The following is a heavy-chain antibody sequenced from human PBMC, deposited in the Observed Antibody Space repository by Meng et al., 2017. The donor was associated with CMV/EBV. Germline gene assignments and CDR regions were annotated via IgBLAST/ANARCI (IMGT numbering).Heavy chain of an antibody. V-gene: IGHV6-1*01. CDR3: AVNVGGAFDY. CDR2: TYYRSKWYN. J-gene: IGHJ4*02. Sequence: GPQPQDAPGVVTPPQTLLLTWCIVGGSVTSSSAAWNWIRQPPSRGLEWMGRTYYRSKWYNDYAVSVKSRITINPDTSKNQFSLQLNSVAPEDTAVYYCAVNVGGAFDYWGQGTLVTVSS. CDR1: GGSVTSSSAA. D-gene: IGHD3-16*01.